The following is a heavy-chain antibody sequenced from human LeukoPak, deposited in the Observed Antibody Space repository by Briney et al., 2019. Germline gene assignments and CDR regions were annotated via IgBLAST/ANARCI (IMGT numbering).Heavy chain of an antibody. D-gene: IGHD3-10*01. CDR3: ARGTVRGVKRWFDP. V-gene: IGHV1-8*01. CDR2: MNPNSGNT. Sequence: ASVKVSCKASGYTFTSYDINWVRQATGQGLEWMGWMNPNSGNTGYAQKFQGRDTMTRNTSISTAYMELSSLRSEDTAVYYCARGTVRGVKRWFDPWGQGTLVTVSS. CDR1: GYTFTSYD. J-gene: IGHJ5*02.